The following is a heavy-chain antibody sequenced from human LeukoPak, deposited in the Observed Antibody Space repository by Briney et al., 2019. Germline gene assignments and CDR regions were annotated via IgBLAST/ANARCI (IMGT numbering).Heavy chain of an antibody. V-gene: IGHV1-69*04. CDR2: IIPILGIA. Sequence: KVSCKASGGTFSSYAISWVRQAPGQGLEWMGSIIPILGIANYAQKFQGRVTITADKSTSTAYMELSSLRSEDTAVYYCARVMVTRDYYYYGMDVWGQGTTVTVSS. D-gene: IGHD2-21*02. CDR3: ARVMVTRDYYYYGMDV. J-gene: IGHJ6*02. CDR1: GGTFSSYA.